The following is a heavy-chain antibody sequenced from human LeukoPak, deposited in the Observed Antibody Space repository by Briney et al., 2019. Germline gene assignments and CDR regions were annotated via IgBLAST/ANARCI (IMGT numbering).Heavy chain of an antibody. J-gene: IGHJ4*02. V-gene: IGHV1-46*01. CDR3: ARDQEIGGNSGIHDY. CDR2: INPSGGST. D-gene: IGHD4-23*01. Sequence: ASVKVSCKASGHTFTSHYMHWVRQAPGQGLEWMGIINPSGGSTSYAQKFQGRVAMTRDTSTSTVYMELSSLRSEDTAVYYCARDQEIGGNSGIHDYWGQGTLVTVSS. CDR1: GHTFTSHY.